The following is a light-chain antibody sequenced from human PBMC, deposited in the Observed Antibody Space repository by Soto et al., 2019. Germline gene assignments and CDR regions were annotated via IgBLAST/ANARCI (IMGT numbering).Light chain of an antibody. CDR1: QSIRHY. V-gene: IGKV1-5*01. J-gene: IGKJ1*01. CDR2: GAS. CDR3: QHHNSYSQT. Sequence: DIQMTQSPPTLSASVGDRVTITCRASQSIRHYLAWYQQMPGKAPKLLIYGASTLQSGVPSRFSGIGFGTEFTLTISSLQPDDFGTYFCQHHNSYSQTFGQGTKV.